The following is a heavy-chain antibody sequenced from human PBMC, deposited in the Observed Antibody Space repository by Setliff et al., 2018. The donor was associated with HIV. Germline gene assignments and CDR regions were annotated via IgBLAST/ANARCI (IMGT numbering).Heavy chain of an antibody. D-gene: IGHD3-22*01. CDR1: GGSISSHY. J-gene: IGHJ4*02. CDR2: INHSGST. CDR3: ARLTTTYYYDSSAYYHPV. Sequence: PSETLSLTCTVSGGSISSHYWSWIRQPPGKGLEWIGEINHSGSTNYNPSLKSRVTISVDTSKNQFSLKLSSVTAADTAVFYCARLTTTYYYDSSAYYHPVWGQGTLVTVSS. V-gene: IGHV4-34*01.